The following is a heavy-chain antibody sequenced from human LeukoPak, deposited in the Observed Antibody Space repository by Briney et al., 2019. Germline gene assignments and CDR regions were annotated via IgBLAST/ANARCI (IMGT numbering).Heavy chain of an antibody. V-gene: IGHV3-7*01. CDR1: GFTSSIYW. Sequence: GGPLRLSCAAWGFTSSIYWVSWSRQASGTGRVGVPNINRGGSDKYYMDSVKGRFTISRDNAKNTLYLQMNSLRVEDTAVYFCAKDHNSRGAEGRDSFDIWGQGTMVTVSS. J-gene: IGHJ3*02. CDR2: INRGGSDK. CDR3: AKDHNSRGAEGRDSFDI. D-gene: IGHD2/OR15-2a*01.